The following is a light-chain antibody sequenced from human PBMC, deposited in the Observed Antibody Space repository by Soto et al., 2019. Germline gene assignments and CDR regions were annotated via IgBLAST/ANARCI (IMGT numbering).Light chain of an antibody. Sequence: QSVLTQPPSVSAAPGQKVTISCSGSTSNIGNNYVSWYQQRPATAPKLLIYDIDKRPSGIPDRFSGSKSDTSATLGITGLQTGDEADYYCGAWDSTLSAVVFGGGTKLTVL. J-gene: IGLJ3*02. CDR2: DID. V-gene: IGLV1-51*01. CDR1: TSNIGNNY. CDR3: GAWDSTLSAVV.